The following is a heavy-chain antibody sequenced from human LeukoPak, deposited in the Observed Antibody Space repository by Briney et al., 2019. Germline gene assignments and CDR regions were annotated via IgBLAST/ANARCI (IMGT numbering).Heavy chain of an antibody. CDR2: LHPNNGAT. V-gene: IGHV1-2*02. CDR1: GYIFIGYY. Sequence: ASVKVSCKASGYIFIGYYMKWVRQAPGQGLEWMGWLHPNNGATNYAQKFQGRITLTRDPSISTAYMELSSLTSDDTAVYFCARWQEGSGTYYIDHWGQGTLVTVSS. D-gene: IGHD3-10*01. CDR3: ARWQEGSGTYYIDH. J-gene: IGHJ4*02.